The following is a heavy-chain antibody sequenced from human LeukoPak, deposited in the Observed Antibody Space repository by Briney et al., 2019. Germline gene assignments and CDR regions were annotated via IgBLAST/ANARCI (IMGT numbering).Heavy chain of an antibody. CDR3: ARDDGRYCSGGSCYPSDY. CDR2: ISAYNGNT. D-gene: IGHD2-15*01. CDR1: GYTFTSYG. J-gene: IGHJ4*02. V-gene: IGHV1-18*01. Sequence: ASVKVSCKASGYTFTSYGISWVRQAPGQGLEWMGWISAYNGNTNYAQKLQGRVTMTTDTSTSTAYMELRSLRSDDTAVYYCARDDGRYCSGGSCYPSDYWGQGTLVTVSS.